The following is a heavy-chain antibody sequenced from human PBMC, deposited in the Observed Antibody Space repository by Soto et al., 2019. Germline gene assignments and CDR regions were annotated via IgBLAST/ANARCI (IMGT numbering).Heavy chain of an antibody. CDR1: GFTFSKYA. D-gene: IGHD3-22*01. CDR3: ARTGYDRSGYFVEYYFDY. CDR2: ISNDGSNP. V-gene: IGHV3-30-3*01. J-gene: IGHJ4*02. Sequence: GGSLRLSCAASGFTFSKYAMHWVRQARGTGLEWVAVISNDGSNPYYADSVKGRFTISRDNSKNTLYLQMNILREEDTAVYYCARTGYDRSGYFVEYYFDYWGQGTLVTVSS.